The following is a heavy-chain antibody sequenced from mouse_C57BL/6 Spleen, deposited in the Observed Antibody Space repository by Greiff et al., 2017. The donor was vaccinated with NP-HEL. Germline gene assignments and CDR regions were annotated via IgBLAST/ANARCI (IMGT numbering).Heavy chain of an antibody. Sequence: VQLQQSGAELVRPGASVTLSCKASGYTFTDYEMHWVKQTPVHGLEWIGAIDPETGGTAYNQKFKGKAILTADKSSSTAYMELRSLTSEDSAVYYSTRGGKKLGAWFAYWGQGTLVTVSA. CDR1: GYTFTDYE. CDR2: IDPETGGT. CDR3: TRGGKKLGAWFAY. V-gene: IGHV1-15*01. D-gene: IGHD1-1*01. J-gene: IGHJ3*01.